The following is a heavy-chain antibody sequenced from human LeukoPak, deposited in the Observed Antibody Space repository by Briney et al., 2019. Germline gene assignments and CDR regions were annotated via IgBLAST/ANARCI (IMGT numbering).Heavy chain of an antibody. CDR2: INPSGGST. CDR3: ARDLRELPRADAFDI. J-gene: IGHJ3*02. V-gene: IGHV1-46*03. Sequence: ASVKVSCXASGYTFTSYYMHWVRQAPGQGLEWMGIINPSGGSTSYAQKFQGRVTMTRDTSTSTVYMELSSLRSEDTAVYYCARDLRELPRADAFDIWGQGTMVTVPS. CDR1: GYTFTSYY. D-gene: IGHD1-26*01.